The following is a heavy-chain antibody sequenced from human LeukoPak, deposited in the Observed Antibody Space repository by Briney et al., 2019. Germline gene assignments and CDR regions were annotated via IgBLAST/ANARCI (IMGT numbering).Heavy chain of an antibody. Sequence: QPGRSLRLSCAASGFTFSSYGMNWVRQAPGKGLEWVAVISYDGSNKYYADSVKGRFTISRDNSQNTLFLQMNSLRPEDTAVYYCAKDYQWGYGYYFDYWGQGTLVTVSS. CDR2: ISYDGSNK. J-gene: IGHJ4*02. CDR1: GFTFSSYG. D-gene: IGHD5-18*01. CDR3: AKDYQWGYGYYFDY. V-gene: IGHV3-30*18.